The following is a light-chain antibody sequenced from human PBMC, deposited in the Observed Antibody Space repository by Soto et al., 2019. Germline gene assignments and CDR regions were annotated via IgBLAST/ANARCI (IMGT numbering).Light chain of an antibody. J-gene: IGLJ3*02. CDR3: AAWDDSLNGRV. CDR2: SNN. CDR1: SSNIGSNA. V-gene: IGLV1-44*01. Sequence: QSALTQPPSASGTPGQRVTISCSGSSSNIGSNAVTWYQQLPGTAPKLLIYSNNQRPSGVPDRFSGSKSGTSASLAISGLQSEDEADYYCAAWDDSLNGRVFGGGTKLTVL.